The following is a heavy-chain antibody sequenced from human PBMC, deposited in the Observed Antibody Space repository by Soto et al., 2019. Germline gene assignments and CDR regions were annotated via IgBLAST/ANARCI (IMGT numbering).Heavy chain of an antibody. CDR1: GGSMRNYF. Sequence: ASETLSLTCTVSGGSMRNYFWTWIRQPPVKGLEWIGYIHYSGTTSFFPSYNPSLRSRVTISEDTSKNQFSLKLLSVTTADTAVYFCAAGEASSRNLAPYYLDFWGQGTLVTVSS. CDR3: AAGEASSRNLAPYYLDF. D-gene: IGHD6-13*01. CDR2: IHYSGTT. J-gene: IGHJ4*02. V-gene: IGHV4-59*01.